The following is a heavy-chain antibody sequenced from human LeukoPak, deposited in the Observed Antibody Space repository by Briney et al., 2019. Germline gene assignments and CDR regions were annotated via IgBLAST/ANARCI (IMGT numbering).Heavy chain of an antibody. J-gene: IGHJ4*02. Sequence: AGGSLRLSCAASGFTFSSYWMHWVRQGPGKGLVWVSRIKNDGSTTSYADSVKGRFTISRDNARNKVYVQVNSLGTEDTAAYYCAKGSYYDSSGSFYFDYWGQGTLVTVSS. CDR3: AKGSYYDSSGSFYFDY. CDR1: GFTFSSYW. V-gene: IGHV3-74*01. CDR2: IKNDGSTT. D-gene: IGHD3-22*01.